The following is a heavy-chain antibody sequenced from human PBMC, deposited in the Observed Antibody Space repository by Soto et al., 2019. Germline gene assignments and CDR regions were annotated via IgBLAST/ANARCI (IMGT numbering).Heavy chain of an antibody. CDR3: TRNPVSGSYGFGL. D-gene: IGHD1-26*01. CDR1: GFSVRNGNYY. CDR2: IFHTGTT. J-gene: IGHJ5*02. Sequence: SETLSLTCTFSGFSVRNGNYYLRWIRPPPGKGLEWIGYIFHTGTTNYNPSLKSRVTISLDTSMNQFSLKLSSVTPADTAVYYRTRNPVSGSYGFGLWGQGTPVTFS. V-gene: IGHV4-61*01.